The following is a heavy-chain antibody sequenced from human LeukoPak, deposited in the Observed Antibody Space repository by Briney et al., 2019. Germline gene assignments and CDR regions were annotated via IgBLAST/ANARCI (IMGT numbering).Heavy chain of an antibody. J-gene: IGHJ6*02. CDR3: ARDSGFGGIAVAGSYYGMDV. V-gene: IGHV3-53*04. Sequence: GGSLRLFCAASGFTVSSNYMSWVRQAPGRGLEWVPVIYSGGSTYYADSVKGRFTISRHNSKNTLFLQMNSLRAEDTAVYYCARDSGFGGIAVAGSYYGMDVWGQGTTVTVSS. CDR1: GFTVSSNY. CDR2: IYSGGST. D-gene: IGHD6-19*01.